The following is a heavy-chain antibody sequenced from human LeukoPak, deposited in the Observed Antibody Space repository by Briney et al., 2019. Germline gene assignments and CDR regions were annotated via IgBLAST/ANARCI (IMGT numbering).Heavy chain of an antibody. V-gene: IGHV4-39*01. CDR2: IYYSGST. CDR3: GEGYNLDAFDI. J-gene: IGHJ3*02. CDR1: GGSISSSSYY. Sequence: SETLSLTCTVSGGSISSSSYYRVWIRQPPGKGLEWIGSIYYSGSTYYNPSLKSRVTISADTSKNQFSLKLNSVTVADTAVYYCGEGYNLDAFDIWGQGKMVTVSS. D-gene: IGHD5-24*01.